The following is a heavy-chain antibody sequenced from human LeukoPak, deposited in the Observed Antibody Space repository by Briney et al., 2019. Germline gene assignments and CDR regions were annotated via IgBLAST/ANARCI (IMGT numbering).Heavy chain of an antibody. CDR3: TTDLGLTMIRGVIVY. V-gene: IGHV3-15*01. CDR2: IKSKGDGETI. Sequence: GSLRLSCAASGFTFTNAWMSWVRQAPGKGLEWVGRIKSKGDGETIDNAAPVKGRFTMPRDDSKATVYLKMNSLKAEDTAVYYCTTDLGLTMIRGVIVYWGQGALVTVSS. J-gene: IGHJ4*02. D-gene: IGHD3-10*01. CDR1: GFTFTNAW.